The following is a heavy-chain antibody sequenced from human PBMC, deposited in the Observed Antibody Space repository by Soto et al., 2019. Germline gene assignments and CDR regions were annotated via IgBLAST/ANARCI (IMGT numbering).Heavy chain of an antibody. J-gene: IGHJ4*02. D-gene: IGHD4-17*01. Sequence: EVQLVESGGGLVQPGGSLRLSCAASGFTFSSYSMNWVRQAPGKGLEWVSYISSSSSTIYYADSVKGRFTISRDNAKNSLYLQKNSLSDEDTAVYYCARDLGGDYYGGPRVGYWGQGTLVTGSS. V-gene: IGHV3-48*02. CDR3: ARDLGGDYYGGPRVGY. CDR2: ISSSSSTI. CDR1: GFTFSSYS.